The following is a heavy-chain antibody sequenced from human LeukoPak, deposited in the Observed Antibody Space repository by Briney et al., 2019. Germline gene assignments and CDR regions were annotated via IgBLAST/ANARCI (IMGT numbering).Heavy chain of an antibody. CDR2: ISGSGGST. J-gene: IGHJ4*02. Sequence: PGGSLRLSCAASGFTFSSYAMSRVRQAPGKGLEWVSGISGSGGSTYYADSVKGRFTISRDNSKKTLYLQMNSLRAEDTAVYYCAKDQGSSGWFVRDDYWGQGTLVTVSS. CDR3: AKDQGSSGWFVRDDY. CDR1: GFTFSSYA. D-gene: IGHD6-19*01. V-gene: IGHV3-23*01.